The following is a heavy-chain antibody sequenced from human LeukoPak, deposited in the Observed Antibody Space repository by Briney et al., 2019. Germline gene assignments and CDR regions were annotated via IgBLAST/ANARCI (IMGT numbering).Heavy chain of an antibody. V-gene: IGHV3-30*04. CDR1: GFPFSTSV. D-gene: IGHD1-26*01. J-gene: IGHJ4*02. Sequence: GGSLRLSCAASGFPFSTSVLHWVRQAPGKGLEWVAVISYDETEKYHADSVKGRFTISRENSKNTLVLQMNSLRPEDTAVYYCAKDSGRVELLYYFDYWGQGTLVTVSS. CDR2: ISYDETEK. CDR3: AKDSGRVELLYYFDY.